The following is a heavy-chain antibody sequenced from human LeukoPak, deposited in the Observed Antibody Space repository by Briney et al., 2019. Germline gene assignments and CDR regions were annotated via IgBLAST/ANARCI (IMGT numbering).Heavy chain of an antibody. V-gene: IGHV1-18*01. CDR2: ISAYNGNT. Sequence: GASVKVSCKASGYTFTSYGISWVRQAPGQGLEWMGWISAYNGNTNYAQKLQGRVTMTTDTSTSTAYMELRSLRSDDTAVYYCARDSPSWGSTAFDIWGQGTMVTVSS. CDR3: ARDSPSWGSTAFDI. D-gene: IGHD7-27*01. CDR1: GYTFTSYG. J-gene: IGHJ3*02.